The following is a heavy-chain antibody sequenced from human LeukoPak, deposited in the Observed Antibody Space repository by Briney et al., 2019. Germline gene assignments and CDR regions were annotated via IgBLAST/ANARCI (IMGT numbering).Heavy chain of an antibody. J-gene: IGHJ4*02. Sequence: ASVKVSCKASGYTFTGYYMHWVRQAPGQGLEWMGWINPNSGGTNYAQKFQGRATMTRDTSISTAYMELSRPRSDDTAVYYCARVLYYYGSGSYPPGYWGQGTLVTVSS. CDR1: GYTFTGYY. D-gene: IGHD3-10*01. V-gene: IGHV1-2*02. CDR2: INPNSGGT. CDR3: ARVLYYYGSGSYPPGY.